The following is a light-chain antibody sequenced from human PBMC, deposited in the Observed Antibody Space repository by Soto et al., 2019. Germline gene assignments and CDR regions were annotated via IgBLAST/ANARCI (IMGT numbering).Light chain of an antibody. J-gene: IGLJ2*01. CDR2: DNS. CDR3: ATWDSILSVVV. CDR1: YSNIGSNF. Sequence: QSVLTQPPSVSAAAGQKVTIPCSGSYSNIGSNFVSWYQHFPGSAPKLLIYDNSQRPSGIPDRFSGSKSGSSATLGITGLQTGDEADYYCATWDSILSVVVFGGGTKLTVL. V-gene: IGLV1-51*01.